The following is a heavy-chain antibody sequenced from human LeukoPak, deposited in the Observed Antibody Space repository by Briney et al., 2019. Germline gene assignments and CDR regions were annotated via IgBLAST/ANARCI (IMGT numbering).Heavy chain of an antibody. D-gene: IGHD7-27*01. CDR2: ISGSGGST. J-gene: IGHJ4*02. CDR3: AKDNWGSPDY. Sequence: PGGSLGVSCAASGFTFSSYAMSWVRQAPGKGLEWVSAISGSGGSTYYADSVKGRFTISRDNSKDTLYLQMNSLRAEDTAVYYCAKDNWGSPDYWGQGTLVTVSS. V-gene: IGHV3-23*01. CDR1: GFTFSSYA.